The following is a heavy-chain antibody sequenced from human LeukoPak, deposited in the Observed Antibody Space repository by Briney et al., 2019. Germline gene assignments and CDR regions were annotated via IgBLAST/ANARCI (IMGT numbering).Heavy chain of an antibody. D-gene: IGHD2-15*01. CDR2: IYKGGSI. CDR1: GDSINNYY. J-gene: IGHJ3*02. Sequence: SETLSLTCTVSGDSINNYYWSWIRQPAGKGLEWIGRIYKGGSIDYNPSLRSRVTMSLDMSKNQFSLKLNSVTAADTAVYYCARDCSGATCYSGAFDIWGQGTMVTVSS. V-gene: IGHV4-4*07. CDR3: ARDCSGATCYSGAFDI.